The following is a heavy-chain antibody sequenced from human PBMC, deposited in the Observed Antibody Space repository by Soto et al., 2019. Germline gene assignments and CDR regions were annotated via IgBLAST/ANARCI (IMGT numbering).Heavy chain of an antibody. CDR2: ISAYNGNT. J-gene: IGHJ6*02. CDR1: GYTFTSYG. V-gene: IGHV1-18*01. D-gene: IGHD3-10*01. Sequence: GASVKVSCKASGYTFTSYGISWVRQAPGQGLEWMGWISAYNGNTNYAQKLQGRVTMTTDTSTSTAYMELRSLRSDDTAVYYCARVSTGLLWFGELFGSHSMRYYYYGMDVWGQGTTVTVSS. CDR3: ARVSTGLLWFGELFGSHSMRYYYYGMDV.